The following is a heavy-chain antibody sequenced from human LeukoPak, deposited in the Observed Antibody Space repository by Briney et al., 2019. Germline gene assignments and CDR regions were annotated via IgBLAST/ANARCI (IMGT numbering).Heavy chain of an antibody. CDR2: IIPIFGTA. V-gene: IGHV1-69*05. CDR3: ATHCGGAWDGETFFAY. J-gene: IGHJ4*02. D-gene: IGHD2-21*02. CDR1: GGTFSSYA. Sequence: SVKVSCKASGGTFSSYAISWVRQAPGQGLEWMGGIIPIFGTANYAQKFQGRVTITTDESTSTAYMELSSLRSEDTAVYYCATHCGGAWDGETFFAYGGEGTLATVSS.